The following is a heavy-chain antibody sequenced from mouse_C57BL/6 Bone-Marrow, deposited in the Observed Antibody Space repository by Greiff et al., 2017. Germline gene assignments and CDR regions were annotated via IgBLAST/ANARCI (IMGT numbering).Heavy chain of an antibody. V-gene: IGHV1-62-2*01. J-gene: IGHJ3*01. CDR3: ARDEDGYDEKPGFAY. Sequence: VQLVESGAELVKPGASVKLSCKASGYTFTEYTIHWVKQRSGQGLEWIGWFYPGSGSIKYNEKFKDKATLTADKSSSTVYMELSRLTSEDSAVYFCARDEDGYDEKPGFAYWGQGTLVTVSA. D-gene: IGHD2-2*01. CDR2: FYPGSGSI. CDR1: GYTFTEYT.